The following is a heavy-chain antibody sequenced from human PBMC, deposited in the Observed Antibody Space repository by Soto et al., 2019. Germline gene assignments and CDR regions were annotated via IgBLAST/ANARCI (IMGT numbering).Heavy chain of an antibody. J-gene: IGHJ6*02. D-gene: IGHD3-10*01. CDR1: GFIFSRYG. V-gene: IGHV3-30*18. CDR2: ISYDGSNK. CDR3: AKDLGSGKPYYYYAMDV. Sequence: QGQLVESGGGVVQPGTSLRLSCEASGFIFSRYGMHWVRQAPGKGLEWVAVISYDGSNKYYAESVKGRFIISGDKSENTLYLQMNSLRAEDTAVYYCAKDLGSGKPYYYYAMDVWGQGTTVTVSS.